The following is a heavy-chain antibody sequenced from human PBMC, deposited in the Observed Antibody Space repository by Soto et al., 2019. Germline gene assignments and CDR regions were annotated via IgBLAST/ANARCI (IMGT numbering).Heavy chain of an antibody. CDR1: GFTFSSYA. V-gene: IGHV3-64*01. J-gene: IGHJ4*02. CDR3: ARSLRGYDFWSGLSN. Sequence: GGSLRLSCAASGFTFSSYAMHWVRQAPGKGLEYVSAISSNGGSTYYANSVKGRFTISRDNSKNTLYLQMGSLRAEDMAVYYCARSLRGYDFWSGLSNWGQGTLVTVSS. CDR2: ISSNGGST. D-gene: IGHD3-3*01.